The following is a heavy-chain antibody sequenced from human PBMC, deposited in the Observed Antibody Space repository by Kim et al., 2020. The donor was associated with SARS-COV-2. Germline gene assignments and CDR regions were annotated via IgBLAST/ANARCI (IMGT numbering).Heavy chain of an antibody. V-gene: IGHV3-33*01. Sequence: GGSLRLSCAASGFTFSSYGMHWVRQAPGKGLEWVAVIWYDGSNKYYADSVKGRFTISRDNSKNTLYLQMNSLRAEDTAVYYCARDQSPTFEEYYYYYYGMDVWGQGTTVTVSS. CDR2: IWYDGSNK. J-gene: IGHJ6*02. CDR3: ARDQSPTFEEYYYYYYGMDV. CDR1: GFTFSSYG.